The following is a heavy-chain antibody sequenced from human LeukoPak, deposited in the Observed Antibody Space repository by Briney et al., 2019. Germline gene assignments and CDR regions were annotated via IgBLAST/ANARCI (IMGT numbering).Heavy chain of an antibody. Sequence: GGSLRLSCAASRFTFSSYWMSWVRQAPGKGLEWVANIKQDGSEKYYVDSVKGRFTISRDNAKNSLYLQMNSLRAEDTAVYYCARDSSGYDYVWFDPWGQGTLVTVSS. CDR3: ARDSSGYDYVWFDP. CDR2: IKQDGSEK. D-gene: IGHD5-12*01. J-gene: IGHJ5*02. V-gene: IGHV3-7*01. CDR1: RFTFSSYW.